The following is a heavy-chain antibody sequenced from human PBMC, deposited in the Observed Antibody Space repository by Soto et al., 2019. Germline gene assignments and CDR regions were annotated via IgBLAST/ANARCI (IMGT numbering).Heavy chain of an antibody. V-gene: IGHV3-23*01. D-gene: IGHD3-22*01. CDR3: AKDPYASSGYQNDDY. J-gene: IGHJ4*02. Sequence: GGSLRLSCAASGFTSSSCAMSWVRQAPGKGLEWVSAISGSGGSTYYADSVKGRFTISRDNSKNTLYLQMNSLRAEDTAVYYCAKDPYASSGYQNDDYWGQGTLVTVSS. CDR1: GFTSSSCA. CDR2: ISGSGGST.